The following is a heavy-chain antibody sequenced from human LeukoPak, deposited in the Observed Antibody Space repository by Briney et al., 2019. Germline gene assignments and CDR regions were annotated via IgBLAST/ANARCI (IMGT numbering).Heavy chain of an antibody. CDR2: ITSDGRST. J-gene: IGHJ4*02. D-gene: IGHD5-12*01. V-gene: IGHV3-74*01. Sequence: GGSLRLSCTTSGFTFGDSGVTWVRQAPGKGLVWVSHITSDGRSTIYADSVKGRFTISRDNAKNTLYLQMNSLRAEDTAVYYCARSWSLRHFDYWGQGTLVTVSS. CDR1: GFTFGDSG. CDR3: ARSWSLRHFDY.